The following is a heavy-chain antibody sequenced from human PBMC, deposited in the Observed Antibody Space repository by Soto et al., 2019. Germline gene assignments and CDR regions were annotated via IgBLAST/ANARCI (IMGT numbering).Heavy chain of an antibody. D-gene: IGHD6-19*01. CDR2: INTNGVNT. V-gene: IGHV3-64*01. CDR3: ARGRVEDSSGWAPYFDY. J-gene: IGHJ4*02. CDR1: GFTFSGYS. Sequence: EVQLVESGGGLVQPGGSLRLSCAASGFTFSGYSMFWVRQAPGKGLEYVSAINTNGVNTFYAKSVKGRFTISRDNSKRTMYIQMGSLRAEDMAVYYCARGRVEDSSGWAPYFDYWGQGTLVTVSS.